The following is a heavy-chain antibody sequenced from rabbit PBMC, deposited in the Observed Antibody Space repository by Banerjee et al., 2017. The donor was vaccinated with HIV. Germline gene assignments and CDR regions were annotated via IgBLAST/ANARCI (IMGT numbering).Heavy chain of an antibody. Sequence: QEQLEESGGGLVKPGGTLTLTCKASGIDFSSYYYMCWVRQAPGKGLELIACIYSGSGGTTDYATWAKGRFTISKTSSTTVTLQMTSPTAADTATYFCARDLAGVIGWNFDLWGPGTLVTVS. CDR2: IYSGSGGTT. V-gene: IGHV1S45*01. CDR3: ARDLAGVIGWNFDL. J-gene: IGHJ4*01. CDR1: GIDFSSYYY. D-gene: IGHD4-1*01.